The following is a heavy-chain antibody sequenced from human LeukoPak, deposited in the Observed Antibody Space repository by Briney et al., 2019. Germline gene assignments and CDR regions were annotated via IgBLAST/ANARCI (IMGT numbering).Heavy chain of an antibody. CDR1: GDSISSGGYS. CDR2: IYYTGST. D-gene: IGHD4-23*01. J-gene: IGHJ5*02. V-gene: IGHV4-61*08. Sequence: SETLSLTCTVSGDSISSGGYSWSWIRQPPGKGLEWIGYIYYTGSTNYNPSLKSRVTISVDTSKNQFFLNLSSVTATDTAVYYCARGKTWFAPWGQGTLVTVSS. CDR3: ARGKTWFAP.